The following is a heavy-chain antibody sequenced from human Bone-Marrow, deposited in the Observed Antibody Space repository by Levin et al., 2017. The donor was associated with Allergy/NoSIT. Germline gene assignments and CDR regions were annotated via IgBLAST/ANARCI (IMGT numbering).Heavy chain of an antibody. D-gene: IGHD3-3*02. J-gene: IGHJ6*02. Sequence: SGPTLVKPTQTLTVTCSFSGFSITTPGVGVVWIRQPPGKALEWLAVSYWNGDKRYSPSLNGRLTITEDTSKSQVVLTTTNVDPVDTATDDGGYRQSSFDYHGVDVWGQGTTIIVSS. CDR3: GYRQSSFDYHGVDV. CDR1: GFSITTPGVG. CDR2: SYWNGDK. V-gene: IGHV2-5*01.